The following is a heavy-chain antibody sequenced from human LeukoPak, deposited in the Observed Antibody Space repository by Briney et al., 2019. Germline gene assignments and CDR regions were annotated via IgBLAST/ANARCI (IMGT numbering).Heavy chain of an antibody. V-gene: IGHV4-59*08. CDR3: ARWAYSTDWYQYFDK. CDR2: IYYSGST. D-gene: IGHD6-19*01. CDR1: DGSISSSY. J-gene: IGHJ4*02. Sequence: SETLSLTCTVSDGSISSSYWSWIRQPPGAGLEWIGYIYYSGSTNYNPSLKSRVTISVDTSKNQFSLKLSSVTAADTAVYYCARWAYSTDWYQYFDKWGQGTLVTVSS.